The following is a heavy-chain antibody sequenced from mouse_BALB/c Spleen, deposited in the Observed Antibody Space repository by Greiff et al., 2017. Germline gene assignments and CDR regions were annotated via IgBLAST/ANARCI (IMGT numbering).Heavy chain of an antibody. J-gene: IGHJ2*01. CDR3: ALNWDY. Sequence: EVQRVESGAELVKPGASVKLSCTASGFNIKDTYMHWVKQRPEQGLEWIGRIDPANGNTKYDPKFQGKATITADTSSNTAYLQLSSLTSEDTAVYYCALNWDYGGQGTTLTVSS. CDR1: GFNIKDTY. V-gene: IGHV14-3*02. D-gene: IGHD4-1*01. CDR2: IDPANGNT.